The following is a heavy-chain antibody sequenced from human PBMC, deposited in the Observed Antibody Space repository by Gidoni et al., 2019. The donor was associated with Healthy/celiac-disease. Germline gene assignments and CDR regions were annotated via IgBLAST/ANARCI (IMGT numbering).Heavy chain of an antibody. CDR3: ARDWVPSGY. V-gene: IGHV3-30-3*01. CDR1: GFTFSSYA. D-gene: IGHD3-16*01. J-gene: IGHJ4*02. CDR2: ISYDGSNK. Sequence: QVQLVESGGGVVQPGRSRRLSCAASGFTFSSYAMHWVRQAPGKGLEWVAVISYDGSNKYYADSVKGRFTISRDNSKNTLYLQMNSLRAEDTAVYYCARDWVPSGYWGQGTLVTVSS.